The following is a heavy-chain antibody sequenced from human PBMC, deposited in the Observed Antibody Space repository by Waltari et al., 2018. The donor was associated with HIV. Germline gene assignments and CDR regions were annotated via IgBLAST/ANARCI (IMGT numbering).Heavy chain of an antibody. J-gene: IGHJ6*02. CDR3: ARNYVPNQNYYYYGMDV. V-gene: IGHV3-30-3*01. Sequence: QVQLVESGGGVVQPGRSLRLSCAASGFTFSSYALHWVRQAPGSGLWWVAIISSVGSNVCYATSLRCRFTISRDNSKNTLYVQMNSLTADDTAVYYCARNYVPNQNYYYYGMDVWGQGSTVTVSS. CDR2: ISSVGSNV. D-gene: IGHD3-10*02. CDR1: GFTFSSYA.